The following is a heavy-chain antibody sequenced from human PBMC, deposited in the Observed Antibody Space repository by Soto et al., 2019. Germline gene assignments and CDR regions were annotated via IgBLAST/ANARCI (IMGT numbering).Heavy chain of an antibody. CDR3: ARDRPVLRFLEWLSTIRIPYYYGMDV. CDR2: ISAYNGNT. D-gene: IGHD3-3*01. Sequence: ASVKVSCKASGYTFTSYGISWVRQAPGQGLEWMGWISAYNGNTNYAQKLQGGVTMTTDTSTSTAYMELRSLRSDDTAVYYCARDRPVLRFLEWLSTIRIPYYYGMDVWGQGTTVTVSS. J-gene: IGHJ6*02. V-gene: IGHV1-18*04. CDR1: GYTFTSYG.